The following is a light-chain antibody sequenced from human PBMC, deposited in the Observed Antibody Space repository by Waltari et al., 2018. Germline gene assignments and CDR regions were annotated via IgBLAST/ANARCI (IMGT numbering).Light chain of an antibody. CDR1: SGHSSNI. J-gene: IGLJ3*02. V-gene: IGLV4-69*01. Sequence: QLVLTQSPSASASLGASVKLTCTLSSGHSSNIIAWLQQQPGKGPRYLMKVNSDGSHRTGDEIPDRCSGSSSGAERYLTSSSLQSEDEADYYCETGGHGTWVFGGGTKLTVL. CDR3: ETGGHGTWV. CDR2: VNSDGSH.